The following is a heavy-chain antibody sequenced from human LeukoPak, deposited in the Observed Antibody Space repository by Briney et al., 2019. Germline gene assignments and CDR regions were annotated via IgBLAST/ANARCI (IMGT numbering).Heavy chain of an antibody. D-gene: IGHD7-27*01. Sequence: SETLSLTCAVYGASFSGYYWSWIRQPPGKGLEWIGEINHSGSTNYNPSLKSRATISVDPPRTQFSLKLSAVTAADPAVYSCARAMGTYPRLDYWGQGTLVTVSS. CDR2: INHSGST. V-gene: IGHV4-34*01. J-gene: IGHJ4*02. CDR1: GASFSGYY. CDR3: ARAMGTYPRLDY.